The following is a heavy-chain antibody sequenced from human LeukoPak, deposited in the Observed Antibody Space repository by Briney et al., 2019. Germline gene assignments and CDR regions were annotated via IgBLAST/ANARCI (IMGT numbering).Heavy chain of an antibody. CDR1: GYTFTGYY. J-gene: IGHJ4*02. V-gene: IGHV1-2*02. D-gene: IGHD2-2*01. CDR2: INPNSGGT. Sequence: ASVKVSCKASGYTFTGYYMHWVRQAPGQGLEWMGWINPNSGGTNYAQKFQGRVTMTRDTSISTAYMELSRLRSDDTAVYYCAREGRYCSSTSCYVGYWGQGTLVTVSS. CDR3: AREGRYCSSTSCYVGY.